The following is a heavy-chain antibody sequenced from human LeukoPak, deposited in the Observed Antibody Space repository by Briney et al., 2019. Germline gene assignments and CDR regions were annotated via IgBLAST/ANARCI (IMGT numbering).Heavy chain of an antibody. CDR3: ARDRSITIFGVVEYNWFDP. V-gene: IGHV3-48*03. CDR2: ISSSGSTI. Sequence: GGSLRLSCAASGFTFSSYEMNWVRQAPGKGLEWVSYISSSGSTIYYADSVKGRFTISRDNAKNPLYLQMNSLRAEDTAVYYCARDRSITIFGVVEYNWFDPWGQGTLVTVSS. J-gene: IGHJ5*02. D-gene: IGHD3-3*01. CDR1: GFTFSSYE.